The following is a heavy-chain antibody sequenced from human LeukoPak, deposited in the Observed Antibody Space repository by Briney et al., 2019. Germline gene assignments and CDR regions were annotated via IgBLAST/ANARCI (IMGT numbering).Heavy chain of an antibody. Sequence: SETLSLTCAVYGGSFSGYYWSWIRQPPGKGLEWIGEINHSGSTNYNPSLKSRVTISVDTSKNQFSLKLSSVTAADTAVYYCARSDSSGYPTWYWGQGTLVTVSS. CDR3: ARSDSSGYPTWY. J-gene: IGHJ4*02. CDR1: GGSFSGYY. CDR2: INHSGST. D-gene: IGHD3-22*01. V-gene: IGHV4-34*01.